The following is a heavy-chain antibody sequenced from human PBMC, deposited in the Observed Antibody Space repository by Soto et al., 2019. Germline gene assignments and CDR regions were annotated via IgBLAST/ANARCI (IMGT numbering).Heavy chain of an antibody. CDR2: IRAYNGDT. CDR3: ARMGDVPYYYYGMDV. Sequence: ASVKVSCKTSGYTFTAYDIYWVRQAPGQGLEWMGWIRAYNGDTNYAQKFQTRVTMTTDKSTDTAYMDLRSLTSDDTAIYYCARMGDVPYYYYGMDVWGQGTTVTVS. CDR1: GYTFTAYD. J-gene: IGHJ6*02. V-gene: IGHV1-18*01. D-gene: IGHD3-16*01.